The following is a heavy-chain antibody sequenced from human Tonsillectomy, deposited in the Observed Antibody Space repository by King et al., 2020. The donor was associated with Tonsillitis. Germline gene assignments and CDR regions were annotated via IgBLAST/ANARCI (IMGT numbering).Heavy chain of an antibody. CDR2: ISWDGGST. J-gene: IGHJ6*02. D-gene: IGHD2-2*01. CDR3: AKDLWGCSRTTCYAEGNYYYAMDV. Sequence: VQLVESGGVVVQPGGSLRLSCAASGFTFDDYAMHRVRQAPGKGLEWVSLISWDGGSTYYVDSVKGRFTISRDNSKNSLYLQMNSLRVEDTALYYCAKDLWGCSRTTCYAEGNYYYAMDVWGQGTTVTVSS. CDR1: GFTFDDYA. V-gene: IGHV3-43D*03.